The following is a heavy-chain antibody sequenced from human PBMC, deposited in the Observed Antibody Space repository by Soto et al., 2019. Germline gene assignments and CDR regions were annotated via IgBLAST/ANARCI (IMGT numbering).Heavy chain of an antibody. CDR1: GGSISSYY. J-gene: IGHJ5*02. CDR3: ARGLRRQLLNWFDP. CDR2: IYYIGST. D-gene: IGHD2-2*01. Sequence: SETLSLTCTVSGGSISSYYWSWIRQPPGKGLEWIGYIYYIGSTNYNPSLKSRVTISVDTSKNQFSLKLSSVTAADTAVYYCARGLRRQLLNWFDPWGQGTLVTVST. V-gene: IGHV4-59*01.